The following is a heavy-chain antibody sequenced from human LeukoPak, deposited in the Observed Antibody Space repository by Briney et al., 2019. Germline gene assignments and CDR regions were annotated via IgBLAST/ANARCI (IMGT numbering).Heavy chain of an antibody. Sequence: GASVKVSCKASGGTFNNYAISWVRQAPGQGPEWMGGVMPLFGTPSYAQKLQGRVTMTTDTSTSTAYMELRSLRSDDTAVYYCARDRAGEDYWGQGTLVTVSS. CDR1: GGTFNNYA. D-gene: IGHD3-10*01. CDR3: ARDRAGEDY. J-gene: IGHJ4*02. CDR2: VMPLFGTP. V-gene: IGHV1-69*05.